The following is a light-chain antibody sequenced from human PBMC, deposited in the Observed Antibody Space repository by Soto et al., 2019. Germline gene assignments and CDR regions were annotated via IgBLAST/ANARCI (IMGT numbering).Light chain of an antibody. J-gene: IGLJ2*01. V-gene: IGLV9-49*01. CDR1: SGYSNYK. CDR3: GADHGSGSTWV. Sequence: QSVLTQSPSASASLGASVTLACTLSSGYSNYKVDWYQQRPGKGPQFVMGVGTGGIVASKGDGIPDRFSVLGSGLNRNLAIKNIQQEDESDYHCGADHGSGSTWVFGGGTKLTVL. CDR2: VGTGGIVA.